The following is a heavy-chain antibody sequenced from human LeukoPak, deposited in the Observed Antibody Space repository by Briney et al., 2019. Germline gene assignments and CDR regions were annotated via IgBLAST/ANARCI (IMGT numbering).Heavy chain of an antibody. CDR2: ITWNSEKI. D-gene: IGHD3-16*02. J-gene: IGHJ2*01. V-gene: IGHV3-9*03. CDR1: GFTFDDFA. Sequence: PPGGSLRLSCETSGFTFDDFAMHWVRQGPGKGLEWVSSITWNSEKIDYADSVKGRFTISRDNAKNSLFLQMNSLRPEDMGLYYCVKERGPHRYFDVWGRGTLVTVSS. CDR3: VKERGPHRYFDV.